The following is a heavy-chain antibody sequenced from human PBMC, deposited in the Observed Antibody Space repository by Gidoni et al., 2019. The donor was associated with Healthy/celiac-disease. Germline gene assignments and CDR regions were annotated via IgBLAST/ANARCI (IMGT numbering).Heavy chain of an antibody. CDR2: INPSGGST. CDR1: GYTFTSYY. D-gene: IGHD6-6*01. V-gene: IGHV1-46*01. Sequence: QVQLVQSGAEVKKPGASVKVSCKASGYTFTSYYMHWVRQAPGQGLEWMGIINPSGGSTSYAQKFQGRVTMTRDTSTSTVYMELSSLRSEDTAVYYCARAQGDSKSSSYFRPQILDAFDIWGQGAMVTVSS. CDR3: ARAQGDSKSSSYFRPQILDAFDI. J-gene: IGHJ3*02.